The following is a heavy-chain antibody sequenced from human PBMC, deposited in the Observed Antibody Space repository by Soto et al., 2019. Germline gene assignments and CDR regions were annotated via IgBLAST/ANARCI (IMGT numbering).Heavy chain of an antibody. CDR3: AKGASTTVFAVNDS. CDR2: ISWNSGNL. D-gene: IGHD4-17*01. Sequence: EVQLVESGGGLVQPGRSLRLSCAASGFTFDDYAMHWVRQGPGKGLEWVSSISWNSGNLGYADSLKGRFTISRDNAKNSLYLQMNSLRGEDTALYYCAKGASTTVFAVNDSWGQGTLVTVSS. V-gene: IGHV3-9*01. J-gene: IGHJ4*02. CDR1: GFTFDDYA.